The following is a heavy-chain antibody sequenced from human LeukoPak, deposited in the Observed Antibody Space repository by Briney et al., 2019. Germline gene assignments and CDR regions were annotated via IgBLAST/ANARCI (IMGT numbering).Heavy chain of an antibody. CDR3: SRGRYCSSTSCYVDY. CDR1: GFTFDDYA. Sequence: PGGSLRLSCAASGFTFDDYAMHWVRQAPGKGLEWVSGISWNSGSIGYADSVKGRFTISRDNSKNTLYLQMNSLRAEDTAVYYCSRGRYCSSTSCYVDYWGQGTLVTVAS. D-gene: IGHD2-2*01. V-gene: IGHV3-9*01. J-gene: IGHJ4*02. CDR2: ISWNSGSI.